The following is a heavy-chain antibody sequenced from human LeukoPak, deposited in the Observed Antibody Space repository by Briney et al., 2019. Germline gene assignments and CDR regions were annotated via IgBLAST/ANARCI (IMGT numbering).Heavy chain of an antibody. CDR3: ARHEDPISSWYES. Sequence: PGESLQISCKGSGYSFTNYWIGWVRHLPGRGLEWMGTIFPDDSDTRYSPSFRGQVTMSADRSINTAYLHWRSLKASDTAMYYCARHEDPISSWYESWGQGTLVTVSS. J-gene: IGHJ5*02. D-gene: IGHD6-13*01. V-gene: IGHV5-51*01. CDR2: IFPDDSDT. CDR1: GYSFTNYW.